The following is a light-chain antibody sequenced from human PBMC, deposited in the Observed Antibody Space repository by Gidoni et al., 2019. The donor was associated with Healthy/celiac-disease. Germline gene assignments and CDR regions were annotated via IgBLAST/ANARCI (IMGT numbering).Light chain of an antibody. V-gene: IGKV3-15*01. CDR1: QSVSSN. CDR2: GAS. Sequence: EIVMTQSPATLSVSTGERATLSCRASQSVSSNLAWYQQKHGQAPRLLIYGASTWATGIPAMFSGSGSGTEFTLTISSLQSEDFAVYYCQQYNNWPPTCGQXTKVEIK. CDR3: QQYNNWPPT. J-gene: IGKJ1*01.